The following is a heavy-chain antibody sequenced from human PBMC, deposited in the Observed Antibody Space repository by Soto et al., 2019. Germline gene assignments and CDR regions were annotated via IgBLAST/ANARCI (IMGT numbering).Heavy chain of an antibody. CDR2: TIPIFDTP. J-gene: IGHJ5*01. CDR1: GGTFGNYG. CDR3: ARDREDGSGTKYTWFDS. V-gene: IGHV1-69*13. Sequence: SVKVSCKASGGTFGNYGISWLRQAPGQGLEWMGGTIPIFDTPHYAQKFRDRVTITADATSTAYMELTSLTSEDTATYYCARDREDGSGTKYTWFDSWGQGTLVTVSS. D-gene: IGHD3-10*01.